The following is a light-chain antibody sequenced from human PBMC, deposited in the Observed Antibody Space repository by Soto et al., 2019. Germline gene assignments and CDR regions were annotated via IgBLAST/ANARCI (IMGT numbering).Light chain of an antibody. CDR1: QGISSY. CDR3: KQLNSYPVT. Sequence: DIQLTQSPSFLSASVGDRVTITCRASQGISSYLAWYQQKPGKAPKLLIYGASTLQSGVPSRFSGSESGTKFTLTISTLQPEDFATYYCKQLNSYPVTFGQGTKLEIK. J-gene: IGKJ2*01. CDR2: GAS. V-gene: IGKV1-9*01.